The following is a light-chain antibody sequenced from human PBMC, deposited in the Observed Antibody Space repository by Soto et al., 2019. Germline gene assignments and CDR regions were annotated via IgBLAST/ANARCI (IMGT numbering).Light chain of an antibody. Sequence: DIWMTQSPCSLSASVGGRVTISCGTSQSIGTCLNRYQQKQGSAPRLLIYAASSLQTEVPSRISSRGLRTDFTLTISRLQPEDFATYYCQQSYNTPRTFAQVTKVDIK. CDR3: QQSYNTPRT. V-gene: IGKV1-39*01. CDR2: AAS. J-gene: IGKJ1*01. CDR1: QSIGTC.